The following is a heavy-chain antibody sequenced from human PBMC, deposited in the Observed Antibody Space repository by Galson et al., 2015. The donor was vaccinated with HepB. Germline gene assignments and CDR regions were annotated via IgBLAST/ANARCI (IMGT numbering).Heavy chain of an antibody. CDR3: VKEDILAGSLVGNFHV. D-gene: IGHD3-9*01. Sequence: SLRLSCAASGFTFNYYAMHWVRQAPGKGLEYLSGISNNGVGTHYADSVKGRFTISRDNFKKNLNLQMSSLRTEDTALYYCVKEDILAGSLVGNFHVWGQGTMVTVSS. V-gene: IGHV3-64D*06. CDR2: ISNNGVGT. CDR1: GFTFNYYA. J-gene: IGHJ3*01.